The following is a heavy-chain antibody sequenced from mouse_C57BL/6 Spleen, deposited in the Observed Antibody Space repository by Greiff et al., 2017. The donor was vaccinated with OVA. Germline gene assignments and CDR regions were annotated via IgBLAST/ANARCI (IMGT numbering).Heavy chain of an antibody. CDR1: GYTFTSYW. CDR3: ASPYYYGSSYGFDY. D-gene: IGHD1-1*01. Sequence: QVQLQQPGAELVKPGPSVKLSCKASGYTFTSYWMHWVKQRPGQGLEWIGMIIPNSGSTNYNEKFKSKATLTVDKSSSTAYMQLSSLTSEDSAVYYCASPYYYGSSYGFDYWGQGTTLTVSS. J-gene: IGHJ2*01. V-gene: IGHV1-64*01. CDR2: IIPNSGST.